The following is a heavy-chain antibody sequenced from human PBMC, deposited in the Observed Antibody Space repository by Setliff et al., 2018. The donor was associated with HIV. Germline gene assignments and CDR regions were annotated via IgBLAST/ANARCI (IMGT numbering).Heavy chain of an antibody. CDR3: ASGEPYYYDSTGYSVNYFDY. J-gene: IGHJ4*02. D-gene: IGHD3-22*01. CDR1: GGSISSSNW. Sequence: SETLSLTCAVSGGSISSSNWWSWVRQPPGKGLEWIGEIYHGGSTNYNPSLKGRVTISVDKSKNQFSLKLASVTAADTAVYYCASGEPYYYDSTGYSVNYFDYWGQGTLVTVSS. CDR2: IYHGGST. V-gene: IGHV4-4*02.